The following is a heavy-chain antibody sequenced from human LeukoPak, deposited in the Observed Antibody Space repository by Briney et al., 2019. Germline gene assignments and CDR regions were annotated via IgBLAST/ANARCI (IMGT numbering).Heavy chain of an antibody. CDR2: IKQDGSEV. V-gene: IGHV3-7*04. CDR1: GFTLSSYW. Sequence: PGGSLRLSCAASGFTLSSYWMSWVRQAPGKGLEWVANIKQDGSEVNYVDSVKGRFTISRDNAKNSMLLQMNSLRAEDTAVYYCARADYGGNLFFDYWGQGALSPSPQ. J-gene: IGHJ4*02. CDR3: ARADYGGNLFFDY. D-gene: IGHD4-23*01.